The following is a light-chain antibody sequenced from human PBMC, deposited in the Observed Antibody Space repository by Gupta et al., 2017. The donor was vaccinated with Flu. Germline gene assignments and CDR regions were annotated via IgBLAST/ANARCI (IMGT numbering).Light chain of an antibody. CDR2: NSY. CDR3: QQYSERSPWT. J-gene: IGKJ1*01. Sequence: EIVLTQSPGTLYVSPGERAILSCRASQSISNNLAWYQQKPGQPPRLLIYNSYTRSTDIPARFRGAGSGTDFTLTIINLRSDDFAVYFCQQYSERSPWTFGPGTRVEL. CDR1: QSISNN. V-gene: IGKV3-15*01.